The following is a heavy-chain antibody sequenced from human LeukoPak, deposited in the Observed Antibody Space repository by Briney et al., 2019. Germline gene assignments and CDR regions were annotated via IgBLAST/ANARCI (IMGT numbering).Heavy chain of an antibody. D-gene: IGHD6-13*01. CDR3: ARVPRIEAGATGDWFDP. J-gene: IGHJ5*02. V-gene: IGHV4-4*02. CDR1: GGSISSSNW. Sequence: SSETLSLTCAVSGGSISSSNWWSWVRQPPGKGLEWIGEIYHSGSTNYNPSLKSRVTISVDTSKNQFFLNLRSVTAADTAVYYCARVPRIEAGATGDWFDPWGQGTVVTVSS. CDR2: IYHSGST.